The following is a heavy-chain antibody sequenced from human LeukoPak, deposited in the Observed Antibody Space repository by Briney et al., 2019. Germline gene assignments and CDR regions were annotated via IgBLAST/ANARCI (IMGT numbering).Heavy chain of an antibody. CDR2: IYPSDSDT. CDR3: ATRYGGNSRAFDY. CDR1: GYSFTSYW. Sequence: GESLKISCKGSGYSFTSYWIGWVRQMPGKGLEWMGIIYPSDSDTRYSPSFQGQVTISVDKSVSTAYLQWSSLKASDTAMYYCATRYGGNSRAFDYWGQGTLVTVSS. D-gene: IGHD4-23*01. J-gene: IGHJ4*02. V-gene: IGHV5-51*01.